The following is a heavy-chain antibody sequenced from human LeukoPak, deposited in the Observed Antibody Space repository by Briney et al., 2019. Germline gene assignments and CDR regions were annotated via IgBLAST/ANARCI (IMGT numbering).Heavy chain of an antibody. V-gene: IGHV6-1*01. CDR3: ARQWRFDLWSGYSPSGNYFDF. D-gene: IGHD3-3*01. CDR1: GDSVSSDSAA. Sequence: SQTLSLTCAISGDSVSSDSAAWNWIRQSPSRGLEWLARTYYRSKWYNDYAVSVKSRITVNPDTSKNQFSLQLSSVTPEDTAVYYCARQWRFDLWSGYSPSGNYFDFWGQGTRVTVSP. J-gene: IGHJ4*02. CDR2: TYYRSKWYN.